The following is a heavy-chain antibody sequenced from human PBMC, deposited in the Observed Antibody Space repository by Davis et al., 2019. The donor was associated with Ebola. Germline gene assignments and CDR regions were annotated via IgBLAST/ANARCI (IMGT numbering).Heavy chain of an antibody. CDR3: ARETTVTTTDY. CDR1: GFTFSSYW. D-gene: IGHD4-17*01. CDR2: IKQDGSEK. J-gene: IGHJ4*02. Sequence: GESLKISCAASGFTFSSYWMSWVRQAPGKGLEWVANIKQDGSEKYYVDSVKGRFTISRDNAKNSLYLQMNSLRAEDTAVYYCARETTVTTTDYWGQGTLVTVSS. V-gene: IGHV3-7*03.